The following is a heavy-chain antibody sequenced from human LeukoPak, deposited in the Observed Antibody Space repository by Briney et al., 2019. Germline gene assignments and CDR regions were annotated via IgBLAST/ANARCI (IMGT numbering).Heavy chain of an antibody. CDR3: ARDQSSSSWYYFDY. Sequence: ASVKVSCKASGYTFTGYYMHWVRQAPGQGLEWMGRINPNSGGTNYAQKFQGRVTMTRDTSISTAYMELSRLRSDDTAVYHCARDQSSSSWYYFDYWGQGTLVTVSS. J-gene: IGHJ4*02. V-gene: IGHV1-2*06. CDR2: INPNSGGT. CDR1: GYTFTGYY. D-gene: IGHD6-13*01.